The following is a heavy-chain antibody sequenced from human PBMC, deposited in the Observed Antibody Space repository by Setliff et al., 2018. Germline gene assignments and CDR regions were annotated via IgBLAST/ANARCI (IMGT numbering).Heavy chain of an antibody. CDR3: ARGGPYCSSTSCYKVYIWFDP. CDR1: GGSFSGYY. CDR2: INHSGST. D-gene: IGHD2-2*02. Sequence: SETLSLTCAVYGGSFSGYYWSWIRQPPGKGLEWIGEINHSGSTNYNPSLKSRVTISVDTSKNQFSLKLSSVTAADTAVYYCARGGPYCSSTSCYKVYIWFDPWGQGTLVTVSS. V-gene: IGHV4-34*01. J-gene: IGHJ5*02.